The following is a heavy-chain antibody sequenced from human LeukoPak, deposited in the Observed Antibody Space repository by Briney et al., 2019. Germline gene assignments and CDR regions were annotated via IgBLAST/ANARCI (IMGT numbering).Heavy chain of an antibody. V-gene: IGHV3-21*01. CDR1: GFTFSSYS. Sequence: GGSLRLSCAASGFTFSSYSMNWVRQAPGKGLEWVSSISTSSSYIYYADSVKGRFTISRDNAKNSLYLQMNSLRAEDTAVYYCASIPYSSSSPYFDYWGQGTLVTVSS. CDR2: ISTSSSYI. CDR3: ASIPYSSSSPYFDY. D-gene: IGHD6-6*01. J-gene: IGHJ4*02.